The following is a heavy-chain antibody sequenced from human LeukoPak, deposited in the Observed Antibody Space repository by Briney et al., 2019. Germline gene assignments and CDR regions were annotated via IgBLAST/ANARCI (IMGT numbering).Heavy chain of an antibody. CDR3: AKSGGAAAAGLGY. CDR1: GFTFSRYG. J-gene: IGHJ4*02. Sequence: GGSLRLSCAASGFTFSRYGMHWVRQAPGKGLEWVAVISFDGSNKYYADSVKGRFTISRDNSKNTRYLQMNSLRAEDTAVYYCAKSGGAAAAGLGYWGQGTLVTVSS. CDR2: ISFDGSNK. V-gene: IGHV3-30*18. D-gene: IGHD6-13*01.